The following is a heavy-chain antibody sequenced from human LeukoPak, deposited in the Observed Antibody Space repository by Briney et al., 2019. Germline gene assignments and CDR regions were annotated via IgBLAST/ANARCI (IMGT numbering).Heavy chain of an antibody. CDR2: IYHSGKP. CDR3: ARVTLTSGAAIDI. J-gene: IGHJ3*02. D-gene: IGHD1-14*01. V-gene: IGHV4-31*03. Sequence: SETLSLTCTVSGGSISSDDYYWSWIRQHPGKGLEWIGYIYHSGKPYYNPSLKSRIIMSIDTSENQFSLKLSSVTAVDTAMYYCARVTLTSGAAIDIWGQGTVVTVSS. CDR1: GGSISSDDYY.